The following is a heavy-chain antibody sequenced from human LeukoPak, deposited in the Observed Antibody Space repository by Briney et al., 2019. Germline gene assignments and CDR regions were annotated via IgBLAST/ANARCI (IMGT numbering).Heavy chain of an antibody. Sequence: GGSLRLSCAASGFTFSNYDMHWVRQATGKGLELVSAIGTAGDTYYPGSVKGRFTISRENAKDSLYLQMNSLRAGDTAVYYCARGTGYSAYDYDFDYWGQGTLVTVSS. CDR2: IGTAGDT. V-gene: IGHV3-13*04. CDR3: ARGTGYSAYDYDFDY. CDR1: GFTFSNYD. D-gene: IGHD5-12*01. J-gene: IGHJ4*02.